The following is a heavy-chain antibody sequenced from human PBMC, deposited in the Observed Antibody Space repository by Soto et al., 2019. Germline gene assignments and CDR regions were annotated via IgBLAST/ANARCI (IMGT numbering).Heavy chain of an antibody. J-gene: IGHJ5*02. D-gene: IGHD3-10*01. CDR2: IYYSGST. CDR3: ARDSLWFGEFESWFDP. Sequence: QVQLQESGPGLVKPSETLSLTCTVSGGSISSYYWSWIRQPPGKGLEWIGYIYYSGSTNYNPSLKSRVTISVDTSNIQFSLKRSSVTAADTAVYYCARDSLWFGEFESWFDPWGQGALVTVSS. V-gene: IGHV4-59*01. CDR1: GGSISSYY.